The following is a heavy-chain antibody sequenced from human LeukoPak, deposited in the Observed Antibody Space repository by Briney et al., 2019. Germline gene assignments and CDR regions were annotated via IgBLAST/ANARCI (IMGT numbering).Heavy chain of an antibody. D-gene: IGHD6-13*01. V-gene: IGHV4-39*01. CDR1: GGSISSSSYY. CDR2: IYYSGST. Sequence: PSETLSLTCTVSGGSISSSSYYWGWIRQPPGKGPEWIGSIYYSGSTYYNPSLKSRVTISVDTSKNQFSLKLSSVTAADTAVYYCARHRIAAAGTRHFDLWGRGTLVTVSS. J-gene: IGHJ2*01. CDR3: ARHRIAAAGTRHFDL.